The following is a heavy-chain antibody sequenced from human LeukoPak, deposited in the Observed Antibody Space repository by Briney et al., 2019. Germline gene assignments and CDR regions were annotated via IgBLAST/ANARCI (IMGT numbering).Heavy chain of an antibody. CDR3: ATPSRDGYNKDAFDI. CDR2: IYHSGST. CDR1: GYSISSGYY. J-gene: IGHJ3*02. Sequence: SETLSLTCAVSGYSISSGYYWGWIRQPPGKGLEWIGSIYHSGSTYYNPPLKSRVTISVDTSKNQFSLKLSSVTAADTAVYYCATPSRDGYNKDAFDIWGQGTMVTVSS. V-gene: IGHV4-38-2*01. D-gene: IGHD5-24*01.